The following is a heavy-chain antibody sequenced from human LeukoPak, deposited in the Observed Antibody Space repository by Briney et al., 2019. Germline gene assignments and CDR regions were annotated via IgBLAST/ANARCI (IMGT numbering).Heavy chain of an antibody. D-gene: IGHD2-2*01. CDR3: ARAQAGTSCCHFDY. J-gene: IGHJ4*02. V-gene: IGHV1-2*02. Sequence: ASVKVSCKASGYSFTAYYIHWVRKAPGQGLEWMGWISPDSGGTNYAQKFQGRVTMTTDTSINTVYMDLSSLRSDDTAVYFCARAQAGTSCCHFDYWGQGTLVTVSS. CDR2: ISPDSGGT. CDR1: GYSFTAYY.